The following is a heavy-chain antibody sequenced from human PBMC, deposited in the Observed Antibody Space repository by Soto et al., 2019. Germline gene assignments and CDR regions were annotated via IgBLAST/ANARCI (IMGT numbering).Heavy chain of an antibody. CDR1: GGTFSSYA. D-gene: IGHD2-15*01. V-gene: IGHV1-69*12. J-gene: IGHJ4*02. Sequence: QVQLVQSGAEVKKPGSSVKVSCKASGGTFSSYAISWVRQAPGQGLEWMGGIIPIFGTANYAQKFQGRVTITADESTSTAYMELSSLRSEDTAVYYCARAIVVVAARYYYFDYWGQGTLVTVSS. CDR2: IIPIFGTA. CDR3: ARAIVVVAARYYYFDY.